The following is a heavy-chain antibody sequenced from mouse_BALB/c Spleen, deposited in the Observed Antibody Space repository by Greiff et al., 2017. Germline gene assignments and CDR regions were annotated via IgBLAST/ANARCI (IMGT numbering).Heavy chain of an antibody. J-gene: IGHJ4*01. D-gene: IGHD2-4*01. Sequence: EVQGVESGGGLVQPGGSLRLSCATSGFTFSDFYMEWVRQPPGKRLEWIAASRNKANDYTTEYSASVKGRFIVSRDTSQSILYLQMNALRAEDTAIYYCARDRDYDGDYYAMDYWGQGTSVTVSS. CDR3: ARDRDYDGDYYAMDY. CDR1: GFTFSDFY. CDR2: SRNKANDYTT. V-gene: IGHV7-1*02.